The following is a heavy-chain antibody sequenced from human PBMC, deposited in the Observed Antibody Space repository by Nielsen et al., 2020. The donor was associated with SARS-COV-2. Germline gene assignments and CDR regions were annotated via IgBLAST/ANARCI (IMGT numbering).Heavy chain of an antibody. J-gene: IGHJ4*02. Sequence: GGSLRLSCAASGFSVSSHDMNWVRQAPGKGLQWVSLIYSDGSTKYADSVKGRFTISRDNSRNTVYLQMNSLRPEDTAVYYCAREFALRDTAYFDYWGQGTLATVSS. CDR1: GFSVSSHD. CDR2: IYSDGST. D-gene: IGHD5-18*01. V-gene: IGHV3-53*01. CDR3: AREFALRDTAYFDY.